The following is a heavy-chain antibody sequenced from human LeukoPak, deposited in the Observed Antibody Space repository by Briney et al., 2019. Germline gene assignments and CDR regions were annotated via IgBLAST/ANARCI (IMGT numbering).Heavy chain of an antibody. D-gene: IGHD6-19*01. V-gene: IGHV3-30*02. CDR3: AKDGHWQWLVLYYYYYMDV. J-gene: IGHJ6*03. Sequence: GGSLRLSCSASGFTFSSYGMHWVRQAPGKGLVWVAFIRYDGSDKYYAESVKGRFTISRDNSKNTLYLQMNSLRAEDTAVYYCAKDGHWQWLVLYYYYYMDVWGKGTTVTISS. CDR2: IRYDGSDK. CDR1: GFTFSSYG.